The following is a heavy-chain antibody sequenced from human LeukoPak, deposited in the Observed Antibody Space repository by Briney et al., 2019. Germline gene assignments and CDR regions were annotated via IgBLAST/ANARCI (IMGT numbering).Heavy chain of an antibody. CDR1: GGTFSSYA. CDR3: ARAFGELSQIDY. D-gene: IGHD3-10*01. J-gene: IGHJ4*02. V-gene: IGHV1-69*04. Sequence: SVKVSCKASGGTFSSYAISWVRQAPGQGLEWMGRIIPILGIANYAQKFQGRVTITADKSTSTAYMELSSLRSEDTAVYYCARAFGELSQIDYWGQGTLVTVSS. CDR2: IIPILGIA.